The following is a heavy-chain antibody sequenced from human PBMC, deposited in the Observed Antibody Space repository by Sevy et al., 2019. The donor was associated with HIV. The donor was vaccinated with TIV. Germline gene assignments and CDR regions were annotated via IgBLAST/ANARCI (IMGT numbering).Heavy chain of an antibody. CDR2: ISGQGGST. J-gene: IGHJ4*02. Sequence: GGSLRLSCAASGFSFSSYAMHWVSQAPGKGLECVSGISGQGGSTYYTNSVNGRLTISRDNSKNTLYLQMGSLRPEDMAVYYCARDSVGFTGAFDYWGQGTLVTVSS. CDR1: GFSFSSYA. CDR3: ARDSVGFTGAFDY. V-gene: IGHV3-64*01. D-gene: IGHD7-27*01.